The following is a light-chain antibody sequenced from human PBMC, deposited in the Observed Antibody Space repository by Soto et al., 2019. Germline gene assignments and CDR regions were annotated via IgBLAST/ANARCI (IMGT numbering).Light chain of an antibody. CDR3: KSYAGSNTYV. Sequence: QSVLTQPPSVTGAPGQRVTISCTWNNSNIGTDYGVHWYQQFPGTAPRLLSYGDTNRPSGVPDRFSGSKSGTSASLAIAGLQAEDEADYFCKSYAGSNTYVFGSGTKLTVL. CDR2: GDT. J-gene: IGLJ1*01. V-gene: IGLV1-40*01. CDR1: NSNIGTDYG.